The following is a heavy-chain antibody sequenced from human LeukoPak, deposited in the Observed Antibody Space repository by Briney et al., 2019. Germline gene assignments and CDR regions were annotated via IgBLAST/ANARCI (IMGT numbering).Heavy chain of an antibody. V-gene: IGHV3-48*01. CDR3: ARDPPSSSSFDL. CDR2: ISSRSATI. CDR1: GFTFSSYS. D-gene: IGHD6-13*01. Sequence: PGGSLRLSCAASGFTFSSYSMNWVRQAPGKGLEWVSYISSRSATIYYADSAKGRFTISRDNAKNSLYLQMNSLRAEDTAVYYCARDPPSSSSFDLWGQGTLVTVSS. J-gene: IGHJ4*02.